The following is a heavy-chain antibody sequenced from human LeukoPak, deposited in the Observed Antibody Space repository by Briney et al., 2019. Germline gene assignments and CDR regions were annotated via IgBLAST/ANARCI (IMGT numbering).Heavy chain of an antibody. CDR2: ISSNGGST. CDR3: ARVISIAAAGTDF. J-gene: IGHJ4*02. D-gene: IGHD6-13*01. CDR1: GFTFSSYA. Sequence: GGSLRLSCAASGFTFSSYAMHWVRQAPGKGLEYVSAISSNGGSTYYANSVKGRFTISGDNSKNTLYLQMSSLRAEDMAVYYCARVISIAAAGTDFWGQGTLVTVSS. V-gene: IGHV3-64*01.